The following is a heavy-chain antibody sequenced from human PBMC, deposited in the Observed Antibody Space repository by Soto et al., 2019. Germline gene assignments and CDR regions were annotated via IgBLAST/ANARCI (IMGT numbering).Heavy chain of an antibody. CDR3: VGFRYNTILSY. CDR1: VASISSSPSY. D-gene: IGHD1-20*01. J-gene: IGHJ4*02. V-gene: IGHV4-39*01. Sequence: SETLSLTCTLSVASISSSPSYCAWIRQSPGRGLEWIGHIFYSGTTSYSPSLRSRVSLSADRSKNQFSLKLSSVTAADAAVYFCVGFRYNTILSYWGQGTLVIVSS. CDR2: IFYSGTT.